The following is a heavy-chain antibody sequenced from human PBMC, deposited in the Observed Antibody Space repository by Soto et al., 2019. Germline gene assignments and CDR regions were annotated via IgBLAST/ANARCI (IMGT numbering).Heavy chain of an antibody. CDR2: IIPILGIA. Sequence: QVQLVQSGAEVKKPGSSVKVSCKASGGTFSSYTISWVRQAPGQGLEWMGRIIPILGIANYAQKFQGRVTITADKSTSTAYMELSSLRSEDTAVYYRARSTPYCSGGSCSFDYWGQGTLVTVSS. CDR1: GGTFSSYT. CDR3: ARSTPYCSGGSCSFDY. J-gene: IGHJ4*02. V-gene: IGHV1-69*02. D-gene: IGHD2-15*01.